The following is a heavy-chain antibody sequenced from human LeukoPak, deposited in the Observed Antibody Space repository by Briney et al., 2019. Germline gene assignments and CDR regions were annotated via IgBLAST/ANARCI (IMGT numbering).Heavy chain of an antibody. D-gene: IGHD2-2*01. Sequence: GGSLRLSCAASGFTVSSNYMSWVRQAPGKGLEWVSSISSSSSYIYYADSVKGRFTISRDNAKNSLYLQMNSLRAEDTAVYYCARGIGYCSSTSCYAGGAFDIWGQGTMVTVSS. J-gene: IGHJ3*02. CDR2: ISSSSSYI. CDR1: GFTVSSNY. V-gene: IGHV3-21*01. CDR3: ARGIGYCSSTSCYAGGAFDI.